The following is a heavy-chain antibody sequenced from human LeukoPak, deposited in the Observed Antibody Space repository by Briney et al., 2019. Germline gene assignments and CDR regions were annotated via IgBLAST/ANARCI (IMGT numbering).Heavy chain of an antibody. V-gene: IGHV3-23*01. D-gene: IGHD3-10*01. J-gene: IGHJ4*02. CDR1: GFTFTTYA. Sequence: PGESRRLSCAAPGFTFTTYAMSWVRQAPGKGLEWVSTISGSGGSTYYADSVKGRFTISRDNSKSTLYLQMNSLRAEDTAVYYCAKVAFRELLSYDYWGQGTLVTVSS. CDR2: ISGSGGST. CDR3: AKVAFRELLSYDY.